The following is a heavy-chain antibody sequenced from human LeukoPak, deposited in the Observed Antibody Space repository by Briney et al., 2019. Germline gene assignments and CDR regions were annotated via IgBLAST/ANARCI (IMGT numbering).Heavy chain of an antibody. Sequence: GGSLRLSCAASGFTFRNYEMNWVRQAPGKGLEWVSYISSSGGAIYFADSVKGLFTISRDNTKNSLYLQMNSLRAEDTGVYYCARGPPNYFDSSGYFYLWGQGTLVTVSS. J-gene: IGHJ4*02. CDR1: GFTFRNYE. CDR2: ISSSGGAI. D-gene: IGHD3-22*01. CDR3: ARGPPNYFDSSGYFYL. V-gene: IGHV3-48*03.